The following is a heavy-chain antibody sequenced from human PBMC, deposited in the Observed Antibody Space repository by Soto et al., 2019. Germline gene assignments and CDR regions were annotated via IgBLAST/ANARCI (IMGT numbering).Heavy chain of an antibody. Sequence: WETLSLTCPVSGGSVSSGSYYWRWIRQPPGKGLEWIGYIYYSGSTNYNPSLKSRVTILVDSSKNQISLKLRSVTAADTDVYYCARSPVVSFDDWGQGTLVTVSS. D-gene: IGHD3-22*01. V-gene: IGHV4-61*01. CDR1: GGSVSSGSYY. CDR3: ARSPVVSFDD. J-gene: IGHJ4*02. CDR2: IYYSGST.